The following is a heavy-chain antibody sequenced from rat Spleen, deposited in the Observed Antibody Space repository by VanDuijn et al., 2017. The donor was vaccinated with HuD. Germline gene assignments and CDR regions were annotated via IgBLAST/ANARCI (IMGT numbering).Heavy chain of an antibody. D-gene: IGHD1-6*01. Sequence: EVQLVETGGGLVQPGRSLKLSCVASGFTFSSYWMYWIRQAPKKGLEWVATIIYDGSAAYYRDSVKGRFTISRDNAESTLYLQVDSLRSEDTATYYCTRMYTTDYYWYFDFWGPGTMVTVSS. CDR1: GFTFSSYW. CDR2: IIYDGSAA. J-gene: IGHJ1*01. CDR3: TRMYTTDYYWYFDF. V-gene: IGHV5-29*01.